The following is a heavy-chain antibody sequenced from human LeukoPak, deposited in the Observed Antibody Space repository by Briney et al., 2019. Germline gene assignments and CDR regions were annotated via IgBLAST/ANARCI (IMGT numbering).Heavy chain of an antibody. D-gene: IGHD2-15*01. Sequence: PSETLSLTCAVCGGSFSGYYWSWIRQPPGEGLEWIGEINHSGSTNYNPSLKSRVTISVDTSKNQFSLKLSSVTAADTAVYYCARGQRGGNWFDPWGQGTLVTVSS. CDR1: GGSFSGYY. CDR3: ARGQRGGNWFDP. V-gene: IGHV4-34*01. CDR2: INHSGST. J-gene: IGHJ5*02.